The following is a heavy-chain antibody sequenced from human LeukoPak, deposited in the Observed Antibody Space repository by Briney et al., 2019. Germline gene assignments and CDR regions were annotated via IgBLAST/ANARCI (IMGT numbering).Heavy chain of an antibody. CDR1: GFTFSSDW. CDR3: ARHPYDILTGPSFDY. D-gene: IGHD3-9*01. Sequence: GGSLRLSCAASGFTFSSDWMHWVRQAPGQGLVWVSRINRDGRSTTYADSGKGRFTISRDNAKNTLYLQMNSLRAEDTAVYYCARHPYDILTGPSFDYWGQGTLVTASS. J-gene: IGHJ4*02. V-gene: IGHV3-74*01. CDR2: INRDGRST.